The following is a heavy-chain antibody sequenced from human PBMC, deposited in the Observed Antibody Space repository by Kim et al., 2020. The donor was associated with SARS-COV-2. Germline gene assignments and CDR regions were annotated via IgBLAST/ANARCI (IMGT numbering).Heavy chain of an antibody. CDR1: GFTFSSYS. D-gene: IGHD3-10*02. V-gene: IGHV3-21*01. CDR2: ISSSSSYI. Sequence: GGSLRLSCAASGFTFSSYSMNWVRQAPGKGLEWVSSISSSSSYIYYADSVKGRFTISRDNAKNSLYLQMNSLRAEDTAVYYCARDCSDCPPFDYWGQGTLVTVSS. J-gene: IGHJ4*02. CDR3: ARDCSDCPPFDY.